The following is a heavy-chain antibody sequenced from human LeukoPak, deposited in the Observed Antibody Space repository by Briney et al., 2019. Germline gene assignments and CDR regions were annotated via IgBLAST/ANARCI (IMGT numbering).Heavy chain of an antibody. Sequence: GGSLRLSRAASGFTFSSYSMNWVRQAPGKGLEWVSSISSSSSYIYYADSVKGRFTISRDNAKNSLYLQINSLRAEDTAVYYCARDVDITGTDYWGQGTLVTVSS. CDR3: ARDVDITGTDY. CDR2: ISSSSSYI. V-gene: IGHV3-21*01. J-gene: IGHJ4*02. D-gene: IGHD1-20*01. CDR1: GFTFSSYS.